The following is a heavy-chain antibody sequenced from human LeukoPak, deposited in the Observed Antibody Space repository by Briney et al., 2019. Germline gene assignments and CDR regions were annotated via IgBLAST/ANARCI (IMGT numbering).Heavy chain of an antibody. D-gene: IGHD6-6*01. CDR3: ASGSIAARPFDY. J-gene: IGHJ4*02. CDR2: LSAYNGNT. V-gene: IGHV1-18*01. Sequence: ASVKVSCKDSDYTFTSYGISWVRQAPGQGLEWMGWLSAYNGNTNYAQKLQGRITMTTDTSTSTAYMELRSLRSDDTAVYYCASGSIAARPFDYWGQGTLVTVSS. CDR1: DYTFTSYG.